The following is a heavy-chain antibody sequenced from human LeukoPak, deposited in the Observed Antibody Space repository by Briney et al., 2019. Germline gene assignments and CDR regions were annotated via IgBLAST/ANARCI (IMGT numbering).Heavy chain of an antibody. CDR2: ISYDGSNK. D-gene: IGHD5-12*01. J-gene: IGHJ3*02. CDR3: ARVRGYSGYDYGDAFDI. CDR1: GFTFSSYA. Sequence: GGSLRLSCAASGFTFSSYAMHWVRQAPGKGLEWVAVISYDGSNKYYADSVKGRFTISRDNSKNTLYLQMNSLRAEDTAVYYCARVRGYSGYDYGDAFDIWGQGTMVTVSS. V-gene: IGHV3-30-3*01.